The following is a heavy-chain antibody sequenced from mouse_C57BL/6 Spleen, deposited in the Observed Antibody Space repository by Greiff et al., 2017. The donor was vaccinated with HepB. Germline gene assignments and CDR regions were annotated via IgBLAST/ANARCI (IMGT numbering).Heavy chain of an antibody. D-gene: IGHD2-1*01. CDR1: GYTFTDYY. Sequence: VQLQQSGAELVKPGASVKISCKASGYTFTDYYINWVKQRPGQGLEWIGKIGPGSGSTYYNEKFKGKATLTADKSSSTAYMQLSSLTSEDSAVYFCASRKIYYCNYDYFGYWGQGTTLTVAS. CDR3: ASRKIYYCNYDYFGY. CDR2: IGPGSGST. J-gene: IGHJ2*01. V-gene: IGHV1-77*01.